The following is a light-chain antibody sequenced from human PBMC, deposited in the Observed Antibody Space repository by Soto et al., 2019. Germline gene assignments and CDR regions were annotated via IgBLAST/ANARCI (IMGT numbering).Light chain of an antibody. Sequence: QSALAQPRSVSGSPGQSVTISCTGTSXDFGGYNYVSWYQHHPGKAPKLMIYDVSERPSGVPDRFSGSKSGNTASLTISGLQAEDEADYYCCSYAGTFYVFGTGTKVILL. J-gene: IGLJ1*01. CDR1: SXDFGGYNY. CDR2: DVS. V-gene: IGLV2-11*01. CDR3: CSYAGTFYV.